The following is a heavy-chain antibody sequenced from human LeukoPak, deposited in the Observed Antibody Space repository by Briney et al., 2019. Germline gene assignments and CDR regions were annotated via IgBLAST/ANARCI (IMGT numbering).Heavy chain of an antibody. CDR2: IIPIFGTA. Sequence: SVKVSCKASGGTFSSFAISWVRQAPGQGLEWMGGIIPIFGTANYAQKFQGRVTITADESTSTAYMELSSLRSEDTAVYYCASSSGRTAVLRASHLFDIWGQGTMVTVSS. CDR1: GGTFSSFA. CDR3: ASSSGRTAVLRASHLFDI. V-gene: IGHV1-69*13. D-gene: IGHD2-15*01. J-gene: IGHJ3*02.